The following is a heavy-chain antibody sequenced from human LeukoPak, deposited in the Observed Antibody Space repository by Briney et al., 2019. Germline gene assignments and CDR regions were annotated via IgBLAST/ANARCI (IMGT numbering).Heavy chain of an antibody. Sequence: SETLSLTCAVYVGTFSGHYWSWIRQPPGKGLEWIGEIDHTGNTNYKSSLKSRVTISVDTSKNQFSLKLNSVTAADTAVYYCARASQRETYFNAFDIWGQGTMVTVSS. V-gene: IGHV4-34*01. CDR3: ARASQRETYFNAFDI. CDR2: IDHTGNT. CDR1: VGTFSGHY. D-gene: IGHD1-26*01. J-gene: IGHJ3*02.